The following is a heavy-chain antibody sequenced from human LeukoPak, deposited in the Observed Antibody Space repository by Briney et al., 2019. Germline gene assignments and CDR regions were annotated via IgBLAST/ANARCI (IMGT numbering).Heavy chain of an antibody. Sequence: PGGSLRLSCAASGFTFSSYGMHWVRQAPGKGLEWVAFIRYDGSNKYYADSVKGRFTISRDNSKNTLYLQMNSLRAEDTTVYYCAKDQGLSGYFGLVDFWGQGTLVTVSS. CDR1: GFTFSSYG. CDR3: AKDQGLSGYFGLVDF. D-gene: IGHD3-22*01. J-gene: IGHJ4*02. V-gene: IGHV3-30*02. CDR2: IRYDGSNK.